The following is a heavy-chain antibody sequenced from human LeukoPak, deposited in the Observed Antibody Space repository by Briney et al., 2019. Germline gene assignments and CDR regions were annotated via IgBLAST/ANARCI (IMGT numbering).Heavy chain of an antibody. D-gene: IGHD3-22*01. CDR3: ASFYDSSGYYDY. CDR1: GGSISSGDYY. Sequence: PSETLSLTCTVSGGSISSGDYYWSWIRQPPGKGLEWIGYIYYSGSTYYNPSLKSRVTISVDTSKNQFSLKLSSVTAADTAVYYCASFYDSSGYYDYWGQGTPVTVSS. CDR2: IYYSGST. J-gene: IGHJ4*02. V-gene: IGHV4-30-4*01.